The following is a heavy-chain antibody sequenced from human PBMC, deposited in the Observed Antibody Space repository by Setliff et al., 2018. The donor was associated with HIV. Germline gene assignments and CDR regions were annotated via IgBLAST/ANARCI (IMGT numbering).Heavy chain of an antibody. J-gene: IGHJ6*03. Sequence: GGSLRLSCVASGFTFSDYWMTWFRQASGKGLQWVANIKQDGSEKKYVDSVQGRFTISRDNAKNSLSLQMNSLGADETAVYYCVRVAYEYIYGYNNYYYMDVWGKGTTVTVSS. D-gene: IGHD5-18*01. CDR3: VRVAYEYIYGYNNYYYMDV. CDR2: IKQDGSEK. CDR1: GFTFSDYW. V-gene: IGHV3-7*03.